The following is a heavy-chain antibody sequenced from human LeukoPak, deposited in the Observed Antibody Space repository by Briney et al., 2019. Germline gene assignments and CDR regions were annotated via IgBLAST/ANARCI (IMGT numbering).Heavy chain of an antibody. CDR1: GFSLSSYW. CDR2: IKEDGREE. Sequence: GGSLRLSCAGSGFSLSSYWMTWVRQAPGKGLEWVAIIKEDGREEYYVDSVKGRFTISRDNAKNSLYLQMNSLRVEDTAVYYCARDQSRRSDYWGQGTLVTVSS. J-gene: IGHJ4*02. CDR3: ARDQSRRSDY. V-gene: IGHV3-7*03.